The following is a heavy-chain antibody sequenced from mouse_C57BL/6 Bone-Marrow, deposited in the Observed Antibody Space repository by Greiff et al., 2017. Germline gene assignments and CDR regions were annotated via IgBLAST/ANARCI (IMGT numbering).Heavy chain of an antibody. CDR2: SRNKANDYTT. CDR1: GFTFSDFY. CDR3: ARGATGGYSNFAMDY. V-gene: IGHV7-1*01. J-gene: IGHJ4*01. D-gene: IGHD2-5*01. Sequence: EVMLVESGGGLVQSGRSLRLSCATSGFTFSDFYMEWVRQAPGKGLAWIAASRNKANDYTTEYSASVKGRFIVSRDTSQSILYLQMNALRAEDTAIYYCARGATGGYSNFAMDYWGQGTSVTVSS.